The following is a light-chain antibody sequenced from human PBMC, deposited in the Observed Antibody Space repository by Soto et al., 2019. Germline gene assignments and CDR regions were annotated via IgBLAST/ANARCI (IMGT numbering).Light chain of an antibody. CDR3: SSYTTTGTLE. J-gene: IGLJ2*01. V-gene: IGLV2-14*01. Sequence: QSVLTQPASVSGSPGQSITISCTGSDSDIGEYNYVSWYQHHPGKAPKLLIFQINNRPSGISSRFSGSRPGNTASLTISGLQPVDEADYYCSSYTTTGTLEFGGGTQLTVL. CDR1: DSDIGEYNY. CDR2: QIN.